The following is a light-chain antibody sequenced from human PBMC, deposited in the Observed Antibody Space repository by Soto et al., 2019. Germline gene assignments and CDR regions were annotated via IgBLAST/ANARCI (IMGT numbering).Light chain of an antibody. CDR1: QSVDIF. CDR3: QQRSQWYT. V-gene: IGKV3-11*01. CDR2: DAS. J-gene: IGKJ2*01. Sequence: EIVLTQSPATLSLSPGERATLSCRASQSVDIFLAWYQHKPGQAPRLLIYDASNRAAGIPARFSGSGSGADFPHTISSLEPEDFALYYCQQRSQWYTFGQGTRLET.